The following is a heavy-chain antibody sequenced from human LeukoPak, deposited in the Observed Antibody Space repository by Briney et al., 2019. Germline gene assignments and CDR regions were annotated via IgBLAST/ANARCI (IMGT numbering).Heavy chain of an antibody. CDR2: ICTNGDRT. J-gene: IGHJ4*02. CDR3: ARKLWHRNDC. CDR1: GFTFSSYA. V-gene: IGHV3-23*01. D-gene: IGHD3-16*01. Sequence: GGSLRLSCAASGFTFSSYAMTWVRQAPGKGLEWVSAICTNGDRTYYADSVKGRFTVSRDNFKNTLYLQMNSLRAEDTALYYCARKLWHRNDCWGQGTLVTVSS.